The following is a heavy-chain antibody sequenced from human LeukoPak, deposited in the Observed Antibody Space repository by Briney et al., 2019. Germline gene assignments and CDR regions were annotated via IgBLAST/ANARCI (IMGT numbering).Heavy chain of an antibody. D-gene: IGHD1-1*01. CDR3: AKGTGRPSRTNYYYYYMDV. Sequence: GGSLRLSCEASGFTFNNFGMHWVRQAPGKGLEWVAFIGYDESKKYYAESVKGRFTISRDDSKNTLYLQMNSLRAEDTAVYYCAKGTGRPSRTNYYYYYMDVWGKGTTVTVSS. V-gene: IGHV3-30*02. J-gene: IGHJ6*03. CDR2: IGYDESKK. CDR1: GFTFNNFG.